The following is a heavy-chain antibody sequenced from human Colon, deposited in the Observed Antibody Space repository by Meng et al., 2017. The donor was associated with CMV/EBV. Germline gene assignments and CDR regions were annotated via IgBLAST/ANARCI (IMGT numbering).Heavy chain of an antibody. J-gene: IGHJ6*02. V-gene: IGHV3-53*01. CDR1: GFDGNNNY. D-gene: IGHD2-15*01. Sequence: GESLKISCAASGFDGNNNYMSWVRQAPGKGLEWVSVLYSGGSPYYADSVKGRFTISRDNSKNTLFLQMNSLRAEDTAVYYCAGETGLPNGLDVLGHWTPCPFSS. CDR3: AGETGLPNGLDV. CDR2: LYSGGSP.